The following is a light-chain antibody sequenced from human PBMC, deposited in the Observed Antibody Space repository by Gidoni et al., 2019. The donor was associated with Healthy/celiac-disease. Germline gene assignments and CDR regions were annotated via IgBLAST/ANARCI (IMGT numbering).Light chain of an antibody. Sequence: DIQLTQSPSSLSASVGDRVTITCRASQSISSYLNWYQQKPGKAPKLLSYAASSLQSGVPSRFSGSGAGTDFTLTISSLQPEDFATYYCQQSYSTPFTVGPGTKVDIK. J-gene: IGKJ3*01. CDR3: QQSYSTPFT. CDR1: QSISSY. CDR2: AAS. V-gene: IGKV1-39*01.